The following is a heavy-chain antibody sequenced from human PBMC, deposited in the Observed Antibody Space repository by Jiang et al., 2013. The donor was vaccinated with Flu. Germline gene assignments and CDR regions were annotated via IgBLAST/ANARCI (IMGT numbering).Heavy chain of an antibody. D-gene: IGHD3-10*01. V-gene: IGHV5-51*03. CDR3: ARPRTYYYGSGSYSRDAFDI. CDR2: IYPGDSDT. Sequence: GAEVKKPGESLKISCKGSGYSFTSYWIGWVRQMPGKGLEWMGIIYPGDSDTRYSPSFQGQVTISADKSISTAYLQWSSLKASDTAMYYCARPRTYYYGSGSYSRDAFDIWGQGTMVTVSS. J-gene: IGHJ3*02. CDR1: GYSFTSYW.